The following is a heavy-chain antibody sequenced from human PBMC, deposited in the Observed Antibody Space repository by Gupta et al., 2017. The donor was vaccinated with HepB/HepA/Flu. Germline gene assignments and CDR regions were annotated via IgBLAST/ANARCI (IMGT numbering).Heavy chain of an antibody. CDR3: AKHQFSSGGGDAFDY. V-gene: IGHV3-23*04. CDR2: ILGRGGTAT. CDR1: GFIFGTDA. Sequence: DVQMVESGGALVQRGGYLRLSCTTSGFIFGTDAIYWARPAQGKGLEWVSTILGRGGTATYYAHSGKGRFTISRDNSRSTLFLQMNSLIADDTAVYYCAKHQFSSGGGDAFDYWGQGTLVSVSS. J-gene: IGHJ4*02. D-gene: IGHD2-21*02.